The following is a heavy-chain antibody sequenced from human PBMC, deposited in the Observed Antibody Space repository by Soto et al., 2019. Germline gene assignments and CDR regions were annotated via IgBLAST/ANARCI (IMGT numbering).Heavy chain of an antibody. D-gene: IGHD6-6*01. J-gene: IGHJ4*02. CDR2: IYYSGST. Sequence: QVQLQESGPGLVKPSQTLSLTCTVSGGSISSAGHYWSWIRQHPGQGLEWIGCIYYSGSTYYNPSLESRISLSVDTYKNQFSLKMSSVTAADTAVYFCARDSSSPGNFDYWVQGTLVTVSS. CDR3: ARDSSSPGNFDY. CDR1: GGSISSAGHY. V-gene: IGHV4-31*03.